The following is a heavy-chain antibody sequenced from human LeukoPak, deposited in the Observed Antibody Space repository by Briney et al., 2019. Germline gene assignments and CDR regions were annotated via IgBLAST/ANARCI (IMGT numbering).Heavy chain of an antibody. CDR1: GFTFSNFW. Sequence: GGSLRLSCAASGFTFSNFWTNWARQAPGRGLEEVAIIIQDESTKAYGESVKSRFAISRDNAKNSLYLQMNSLRAEDTAVYYCARDPAGGTYDLWGQGSMVTVSS. V-gene: IGHV3-7*01. J-gene: IGHJ3*01. CDR2: IIQDESTK. CDR3: ARDPAGGTYDL. D-gene: IGHD6-19*01.